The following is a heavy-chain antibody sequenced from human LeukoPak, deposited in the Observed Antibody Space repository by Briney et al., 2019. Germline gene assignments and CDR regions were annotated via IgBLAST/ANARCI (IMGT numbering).Heavy chain of an antibody. J-gene: IGHJ4*02. CDR2: MNQDGGEK. D-gene: IGHD3-9*01. CDR3: AKTPVLRYFDWLKPPYYFDY. Sequence: GGSLRLSCAASGFAFSTYWMSWVRQAPGKGLEWVANMNQDGGEKYYVDSVKGRFTISRDNAQNSLFLQMNSLRAEDTAVYYCAKTPVLRYFDWLKPPYYFDYWGQGTLVTVSS. V-gene: IGHV3-7*03. CDR1: GFAFSTYW.